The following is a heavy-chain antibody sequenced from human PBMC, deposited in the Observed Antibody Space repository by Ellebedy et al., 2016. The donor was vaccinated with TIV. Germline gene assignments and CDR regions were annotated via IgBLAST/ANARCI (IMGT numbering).Heavy chain of an antibody. CDR1: GFTFGDYA. D-gene: IGHD2-21*02. J-gene: IGHJ4*02. CDR3: ARDLGDCYLDY. CDR2: ISYDGSNK. Sequence: GGSLRLSXTASGFTFGDYAMSWFRQAPGKGLEWVAVISYDGSNKYYADSVKGRFTISRDNSKNTLYLQMNSLRAEDTAVYYCARDLGDCYLDYWGQGTLVTVSS. V-gene: IGHV3-30-3*01.